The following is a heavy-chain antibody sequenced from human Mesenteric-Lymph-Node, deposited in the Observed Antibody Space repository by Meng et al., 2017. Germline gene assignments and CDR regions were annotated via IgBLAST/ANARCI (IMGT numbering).Heavy chain of an antibody. CDR3: AREGQLGY. CDR2: IKPDGSEG. J-gene: IGHJ4*02. Sequence: GGPLRLSCAASGFTFSNYWMSWVRQAPGKGLEGVAYIKPDGSEGYYADSVKGRFSISRDNAKNSLFLQMNSLRADDTAVYYCAREGQLGYWGQGTLVTVSS. V-gene: IGHV3-7*01. D-gene: IGHD6-6*01. CDR1: GFTFSNYW.